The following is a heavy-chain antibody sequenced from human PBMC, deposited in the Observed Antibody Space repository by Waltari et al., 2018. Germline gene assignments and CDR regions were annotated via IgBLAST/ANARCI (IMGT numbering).Heavy chain of an antibody. V-gene: IGHV4-4*07. J-gene: IGHJ2*01. CDR3: ARFPTTHWYFDL. Sequence: QVQLQESGPGLVKPSETLSLTCTVSGGSISSSYWSWIRQLAGKGLEWIGRIYTSGSTNYNPSLKGRVTMAVDTSKNQCSRKLSSVTAADTAVDYCARFPTTHWYFDLWGRGTLVTVSS. D-gene: IGHD1-26*01. CDR2: IYTSGST. CDR1: GGSISSSY.